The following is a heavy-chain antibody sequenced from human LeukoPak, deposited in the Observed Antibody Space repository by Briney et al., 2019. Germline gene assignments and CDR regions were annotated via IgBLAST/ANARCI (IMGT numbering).Heavy chain of an antibody. CDR3: ARRLTQYDCFDP. CDR1: GDSVSSNSVT. Sequence: SQTLSLTCAISGDSVSSNSVTWNWIRQSPSRGLEWLVRTFYRSTWYNDYAVSVRGRITVNPDTSRNQFSLHLNSVTPEDTAVYYCARRLTQYDCFDPWGQGILVTVSS. J-gene: IGHJ5*02. D-gene: IGHD2-2*01. V-gene: IGHV6-1*01. CDR2: TFYRSTWYN.